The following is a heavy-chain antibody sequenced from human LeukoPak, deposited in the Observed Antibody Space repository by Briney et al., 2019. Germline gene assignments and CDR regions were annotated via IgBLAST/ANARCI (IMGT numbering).Heavy chain of an antibody. CDR2: IYYSGST. V-gene: IGHV4-39*07. Sequence: SETLSLTCTVSGGSISSSSYYWGWIRQPPGKGLEWIGSIYYSGSTNYNPSLKSRVTISVDTSKNQFSLKLSSVTAADTAVYYCARAKGIAAAGTSGYYFDYWGQGTLVTVSS. D-gene: IGHD6-13*01. J-gene: IGHJ4*02. CDR1: GGSISSSSYY. CDR3: ARAKGIAAAGTSGYYFDY.